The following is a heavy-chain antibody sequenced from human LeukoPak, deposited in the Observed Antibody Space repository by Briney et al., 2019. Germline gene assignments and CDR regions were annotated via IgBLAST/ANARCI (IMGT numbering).Heavy chain of an antibody. J-gene: IGHJ4*02. CDR3: ARDHRRYYYDSSGYPLGWDY. CDR1: GYTFTSYG. V-gene: IGHV1-18*01. D-gene: IGHD3-22*01. CDR2: ISAYNGNT. Sequence: GASVKVSCEASGYTFTSYGISWVRQAPGQGLEWMGWISAYNGNTNYAQKLQGRVAMTTDTSTSTAYMELRSLRSDDTAVYYCARDHRRYYYDSSGYPLGWDYWGQGTLVTVSS.